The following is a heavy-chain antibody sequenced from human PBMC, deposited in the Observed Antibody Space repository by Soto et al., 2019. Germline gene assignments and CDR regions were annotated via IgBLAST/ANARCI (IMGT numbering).Heavy chain of an antibody. CDR1: VGSISSYY. Sequence: SETLSLTCTVSVGSISSYYWSWIRQPPGKGLEWIGYIYYSGSTNYNPSLKSRVTISVDTSKNQFSLKLSSVTAADTAVYYCAMHGIAVAGTHAFDIWGQGTMVTVSS. J-gene: IGHJ3*02. CDR2: IYYSGST. V-gene: IGHV4-59*01. D-gene: IGHD6-19*01. CDR3: AMHGIAVAGTHAFDI.